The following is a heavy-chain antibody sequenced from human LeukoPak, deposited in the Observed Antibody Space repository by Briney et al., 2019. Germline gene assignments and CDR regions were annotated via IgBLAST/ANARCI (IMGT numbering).Heavy chain of an antibody. D-gene: IGHD2-2*01. J-gene: IGHJ4*02. Sequence: GESLKISCKGSGYTYTNYWIGWVRQMPGKGLEWMGTIYPSDSTTRYGPSFQGQVTISADKSFSTAYLQWSSLKASDTGMYYCARRYCSSFACFSPLDYWGQGTLVTVSS. CDR1: GYTYTNYW. CDR3: ARRYCSSFACFSPLDY. V-gene: IGHV5-51*01. CDR2: IYPSDSTT.